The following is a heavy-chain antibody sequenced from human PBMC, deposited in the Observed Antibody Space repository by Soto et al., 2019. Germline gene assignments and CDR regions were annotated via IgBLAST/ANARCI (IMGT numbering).Heavy chain of an antibody. D-gene: IGHD6-13*01. V-gene: IGHV4-59*01. CDR1: GGSISSYY. Sequence: SETLSLTCTVSGGSISSYYWSWIRQPPGKGLEWIGYIYYSGSTNYNPSLKSRVTISVDTSKNQFSLKLSSVTAADTAVYYCARDARYSSSSIWFDPWGQGTLVTVSS. J-gene: IGHJ5*02. CDR2: IYYSGST. CDR3: ARDARYSSSSIWFDP.